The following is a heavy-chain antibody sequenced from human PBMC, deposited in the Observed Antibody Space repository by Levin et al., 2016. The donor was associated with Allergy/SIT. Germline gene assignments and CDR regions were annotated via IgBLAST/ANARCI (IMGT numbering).Heavy chain of an antibody. CDR3: ARVFSSSLGWGMDV. V-gene: IGHV1-46*01. Sequence: WVRQAPGQGLEWMGIINPSLGTTTYAPKFQGRITMTTDTSTSTAYMELRSLRSDDTAVYYCARVFSSSLGWGMDVWGQGTTVTVSS. D-gene: IGHD6-6*01. J-gene: IGHJ6*02. CDR2: INPSLGTT.